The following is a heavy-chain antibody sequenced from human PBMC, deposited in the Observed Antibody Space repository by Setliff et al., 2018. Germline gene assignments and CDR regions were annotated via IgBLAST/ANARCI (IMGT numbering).Heavy chain of an antibody. V-gene: IGHV3-7*01. CDR1: GFTLRSYW. J-gene: IGHJ4*02. CDR3: SRDLQGSGDYVVDY. D-gene: IGHD4-17*01. Sequence: PGGSLRLSCAASGFTLRSYWMSWVRQAPGKGLEWVANIKKDGSIKYYLDSVRGRFTISRDNAENSLILQMNSLRVEDTALYYCSRDLQGSGDYVVDYWGQGTLVTVSS. CDR2: IKKDGSIK.